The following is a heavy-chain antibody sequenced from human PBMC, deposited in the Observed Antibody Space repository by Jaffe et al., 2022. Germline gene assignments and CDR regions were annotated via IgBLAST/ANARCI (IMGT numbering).Heavy chain of an antibody. V-gene: IGHV4-34*01. CDR2: INHSGST. D-gene: IGHD3-3*01. J-gene: IGHJ6*03. CDR1: GGSFSGYY. Sequence: QVQLQQWGAGLLKPSETLSLTCAVYGGSFSGYYWSWIRQPPGKGLEWIGEINHSGSTNYNPSLKSRVTISVDTSKNQFSLKLSSVTAADTAVYYCARASPYDFWSGYPLTTRYYMDVWGKGTTVTVSS. CDR3: ARASPYDFWSGYPLTTRYYMDV.